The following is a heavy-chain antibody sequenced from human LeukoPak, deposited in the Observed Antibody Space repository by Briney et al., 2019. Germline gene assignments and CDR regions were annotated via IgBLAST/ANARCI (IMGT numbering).Heavy chain of an antibody. CDR1: GFTFSSYA. J-gene: IGHJ3*02. Sequence: PGGSLRLSCAASGFTFSSYAMSWVRQAPGKGLEWVSTISYSGGSTYYADSVKGRFAISRDSSKNTLYLQMNGLRGGDTAVYYCAKDDGGGPPDAFDIWGQGTLVTVSS. D-gene: IGHD2-15*01. CDR2: ISYSGGST. CDR3: AKDDGGGPPDAFDI. V-gene: IGHV3-23*01.